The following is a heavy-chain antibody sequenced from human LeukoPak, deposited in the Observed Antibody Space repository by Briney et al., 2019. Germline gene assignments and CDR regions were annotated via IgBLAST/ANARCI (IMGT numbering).Heavy chain of an antibody. J-gene: IGHJ4*02. Sequence: NPSETLSLTCTVSGGSISSSSYYWGWIRQPPGKGLEWIGSIYYSGSTYYNPSLKSRVTISVDTSKNQFSLKLSSVTAADTAVYYCARFIRGPGDSKPFSFDYWGQGTLVTVSS. CDR2: IYYSGST. V-gene: IGHV4-39*01. CDR3: ARFIRGPGDSKPFSFDY. CDR1: GGSISSSSYY. D-gene: IGHD7-27*01.